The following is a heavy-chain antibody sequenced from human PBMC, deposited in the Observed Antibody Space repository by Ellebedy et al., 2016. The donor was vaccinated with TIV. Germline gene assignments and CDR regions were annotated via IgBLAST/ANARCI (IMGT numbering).Heavy chain of an antibody. D-gene: IGHD6-19*01. CDR2: IYSGGST. CDR1: GFXXXSXX. Sequence: PGGSLRLSCAASGFXXXSXXXXXXXXXPGKGLEWVSVIYSGGSTYYADSVKGRFTISRDNTKNTVYLQMNSMRAEDTAVYYFARNHYSSGWYADSWGQGTLVTVSS. V-gene: IGHV3-66*01. J-gene: IGHJ4*02. CDR3: ARNHYSSGWYADS.